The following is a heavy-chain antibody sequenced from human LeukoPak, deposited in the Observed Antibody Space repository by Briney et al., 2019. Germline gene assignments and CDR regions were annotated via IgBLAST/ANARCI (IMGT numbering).Heavy chain of an antibody. CDR3: AKDLPAAYFDY. V-gene: IGHV3-30*02. Sequence: GGSLRLSCAASGFTFSNYGMHWVRQAPGKGLEWVAFVRSDGDIKYYADSVKGRLTISRDNSRTTLYLQMNSLRGEDTAVYHCAKDLPAAYFDYWGQGTLVTVSS. CDR2: VRSDGDIK. D-gene: IGHD2-2*01. CDR1: GFTFSNYG. J-gene: IGHJ4*02.